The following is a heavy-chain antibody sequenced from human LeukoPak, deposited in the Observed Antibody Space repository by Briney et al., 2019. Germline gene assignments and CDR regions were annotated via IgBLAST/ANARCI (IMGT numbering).Heavy chain of an antibody. Sequence: GGSLRLSCAASGFTFSSYEMNWVRQAPGKGLEWVSYISSSGSPVYYADSVKGRFTISRDNAKNSVYLQMNNLRVEDTAVYYCARGPASIAAAGVAEYSQHWGQGTLVTVST. CDR3: ARGPASIAAAGVAEYSQH. D-gene: IGHD6-13*01. V-gene: IGHV3-48*03. CDR2: ISSSGSPV. CDR1: GFTFSSYE. J-gene: IGHJ1*01.